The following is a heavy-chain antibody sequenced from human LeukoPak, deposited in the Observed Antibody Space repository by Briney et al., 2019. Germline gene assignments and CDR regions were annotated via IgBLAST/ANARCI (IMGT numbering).Heavy chain of an antibody. CDR2: ISYDGSNK. J-gene: IGHJ4*02. CDR3: ARSNWNCRSYYFDY. V-gene: IGHV3-30*04. Sequence: GGSLRLSCAASGFTFSSYAMHWVRQAPGKGLEWVAVISYDGSNKYYADSVKGRFTISRDNSKNTLYLQMNSLRAEDTAVYYCARSNWNCRSYYFDYWGQGTLVTVSS. CDR1: GFTFSSYA. D-gene: IGHD1-7*01.